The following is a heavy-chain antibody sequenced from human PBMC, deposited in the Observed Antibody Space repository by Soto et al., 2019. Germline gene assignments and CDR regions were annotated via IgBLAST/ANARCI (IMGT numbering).Heavy chain of an antibody. CDR2: ISSSSSYI. CDR1: GFTFSSYS. Sequence: PVGSLRLSCAASGFTFSSYSMNWVRQAPGKGLEWVSSISSSSSYIYYADSVKGRFTISRDNAKNSLYLQMNSLRAEDTAVYYCARDPTMVRGPLIAFDIWGQGTMVTVSS. D-gene: IGHD3-10*01. J-gene: IGHJ3*02. CDR3: ARDPTMVRGPLIAFDI. V-gene: IGHV3-21*01.